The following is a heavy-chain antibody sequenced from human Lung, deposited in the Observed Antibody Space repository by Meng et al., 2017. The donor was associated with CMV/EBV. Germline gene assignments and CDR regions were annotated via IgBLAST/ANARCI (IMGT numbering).Heavy chain of an antibody. J-gene: IGHJ6*02. D-gene: IGHD5-18*01. CDR1: GGXISSYY. CDR3: ARGARRQNSPYHYYYGMDD. CDR2: IYYSGST. Sequence: LXXTVSGGXISSYYWSWIRQPPGKGLEWIGYIYYSGSTNYNPSLKSRVTISVDTPKNQFSLKLSSVTAADTAVYYCARGARRQNSPYHYYYGMDDWXQGTTVTVSS. V-gene: IGHV4-59*01.